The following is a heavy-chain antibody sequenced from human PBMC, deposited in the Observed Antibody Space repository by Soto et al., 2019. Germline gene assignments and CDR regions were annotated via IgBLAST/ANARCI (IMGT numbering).Heavy chain of an antibody. J-gene: IGHJ4*02. CDR2: VWLDGSNK. CDR3: APQAFDY. V-gene: IGHV3-30*02. CDR1: GFTSSNYG. Sequence: GGSLRLSCAASGFTSSNYGLHWVRQAPGKGLEWVAFVWLDGSNKYYADSVRDRFTISRVNSKNTLYLQMNSLRAEDTAVYHCAPQAFDYWGQGTLVTVSS.